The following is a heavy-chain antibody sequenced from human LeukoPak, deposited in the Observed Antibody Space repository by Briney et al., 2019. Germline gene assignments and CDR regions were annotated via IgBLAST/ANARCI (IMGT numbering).Heavy chain of an antibody. CDR3: AGYGSGRF. CDR2: INPAGSTA. V-gene: IGHV3-74*01. CDR1: GFTFSTYW. Sequence: GGSLRLSCAASGFTFSTYWMHWVRQAPGKGLVWVSHINPAGSTAYYADSVKGLFTISRDNAKNSLYLQMNSLRAEDTAVYYCAGYGSGRFWGQGTLVTVSP. D-gene: IGHD3-10*01. J-gene: IGHJ4*02.